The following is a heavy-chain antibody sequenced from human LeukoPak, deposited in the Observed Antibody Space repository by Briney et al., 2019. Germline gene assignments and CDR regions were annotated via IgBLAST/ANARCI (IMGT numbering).Heavy chain of an antibody. CDR1: GYTLTSYG. D-gene: IGHD3-22*01. J-gene: IGHJ4*02. V-gene: IGHV1-18*01. CDR3: ARDAARITMIKSSFDY. Sequence: GASMKVSCKASGYTLTSYGISWVRQAPGQGLEWMGWISAYNGNTNYAQKLQGRVTMTTDTSTSTAYMELRSLRSDDTAVYYCARDAARITMIKSSFDYWGQGTLVTVSS. CDR2: ISAYNGNT.